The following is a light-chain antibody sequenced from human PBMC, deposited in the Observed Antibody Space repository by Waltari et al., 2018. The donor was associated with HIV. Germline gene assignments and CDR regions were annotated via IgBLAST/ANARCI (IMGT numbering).Light chain of an antibody. CDR3: QQYFDVPVT. CDR2: AAS. CDR1: QGIGNF. Sequence: DIQMSQSPSSLSASVGDRVTITCRASQGIGNFLAWYQQKPGEALKLLLTAASTLETGVPSRFSGSASGTAFTLTINSLQPEDFGTYYCQQYFDVPVTFGQGTKVEIK. V-gene: IGKV1-NL1*01. J-gene: IGKJ1*01.